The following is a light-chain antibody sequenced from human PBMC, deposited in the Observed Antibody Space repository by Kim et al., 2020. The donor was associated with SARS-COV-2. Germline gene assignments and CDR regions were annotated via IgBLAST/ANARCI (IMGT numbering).Light chain of an antibody. CDR1: QSVSSSY. J-gene: IGKJ1*01. Sequence: EIVLTQSPGTPSLSPGERATLSCRASQSVSSSYLAWYRQKPGQAPRLLIYGASSRATGIPDRFSGSGSGTDFTLTISRLEPEDFAVYYCQQYGNSWTFGQGTKVDIK. CDR3: QQYGNSWT. CDR2: GAS. V-gene: IGKV3-20*01.